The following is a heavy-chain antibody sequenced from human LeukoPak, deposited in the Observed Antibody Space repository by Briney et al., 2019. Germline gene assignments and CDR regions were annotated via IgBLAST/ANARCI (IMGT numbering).Heavy chain of an antibody. V-gene: IGHV1-2*02. CDR2: INPNSGGT. CDR3: ARDYPTYSSPDY. Sequence: ASVKVSCKASGYTFTGYYMHWVRQAPGQVLEWMGWINPNSGGTNYAQKFQGRVTMTRDTSISTAYMELSRLRSDDTAVYYCARDYPTYSSPDYWGQGTLVTVSS. D-gene: IGHD6-13*01. CDR1: GYTFTGYY. J-gene: IGHJ4*02.